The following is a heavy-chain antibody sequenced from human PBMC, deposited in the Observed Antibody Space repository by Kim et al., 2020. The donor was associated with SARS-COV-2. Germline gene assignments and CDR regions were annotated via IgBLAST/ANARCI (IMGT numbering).Heavy chain of an antibody. V-gene: IGHV4-34*01. CDR3: ARGRGGISMLVVVITAAAYYFDY. Sequence: SETLSLTCAVYGGSFSDYSWSWIRQPPGKGLEWIGEINHRGSTNYNPSLKSRVTISLDTSKNQFSLKLSSVTAADTAVYYCARGRGGISMLVVVITAAAYYFDYWGRGTLVTVSS. D-gene: IGHD3-22*01. CDR1: GGSFSDYS. CDR2: INHRGST. J-gene: IGHJ4*02.